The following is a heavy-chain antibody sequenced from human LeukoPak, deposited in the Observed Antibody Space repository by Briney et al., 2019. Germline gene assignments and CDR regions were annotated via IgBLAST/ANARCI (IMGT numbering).Heavy chain of an antibody. D-gene: IGHD1-26*01. J-gene: IGHJ4*02. Sequence: GGALRLSCAAPAFTFSDYIMNWVRQAPGKGRGWISYISGRSSTIYYADSVRGRFTISRDNAKNSMYLQMNSLRAEDTAVYYCARDRLTSGSYFFDYWGQGTLVTVSS. CDR1: AFTFSDYI. CDR2: ISGRSSTI. CDR3: ARDRLTSGSYFFDY. V-gene: IGHV3-48*01.